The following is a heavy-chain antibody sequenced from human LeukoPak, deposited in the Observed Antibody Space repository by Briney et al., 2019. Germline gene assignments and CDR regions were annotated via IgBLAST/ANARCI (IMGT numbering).Heavy chain of an antibody. V-gene: IGHV4-39*01. CDR1: GGSISTTTNS. D-gene: IGHD1-26*01. CDR2: IYYGGSP. Sequence: PSETLSLTCNVSGGSISTTTNSWGWAWIRQRPTKGLEWIGSIYYGGSPYYTSSLKSRVTISVDTSKNQFSLKLASLTAADTAVYYCARRPIVGSTGFYFDPWGPGTLVTVSP. J-gene: IGHJ5*02. CDR3: ARRPIVGSTGFYFDP.